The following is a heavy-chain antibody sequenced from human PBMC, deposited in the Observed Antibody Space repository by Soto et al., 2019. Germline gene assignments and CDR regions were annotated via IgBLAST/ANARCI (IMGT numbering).Heavy chain of an antibody. CDR2: VSAHNGDT. J-gene: IGHJ6*02. Sequence: QVQLMQSGSEVRKPGASVKVSCKASGDTFTSYGFTWVRQAPGQGLEWMGWVSAHNGDTNYAQNFQGRVTVTADTSTTTASMELRSLMSDDTAVYYCARVVWSLIVLDVWGQGTTVTVSS. D-gene: IGHD3-10*01. CDR3: ARVVWSLIVLDV. CDR1: GDTFTSYG. V-gene: IGHV1-18*01.